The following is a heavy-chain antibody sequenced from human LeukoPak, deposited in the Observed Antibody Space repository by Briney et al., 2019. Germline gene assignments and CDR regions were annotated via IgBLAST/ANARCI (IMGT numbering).Heavy chain of an antibody. V-gene: IGHV3-33*01. CDR2: IWYDGSNK. CDR1: GFTFSSYG. J-gene: IGHJ4*02. CDR3: ARDSLDYYDSSGYHTLDY. Sequence: GGSLRLSCAASGFTFSSYGMHWVRQAPGKGLEWVAVIWYDGSNKYYADSVKGRFTISRDNSKNTLYLQMNSLRAEDTAVYYCARDSLDYYDSSGYHTLDYWGQGTLVTVSS. D-gene: IGHD3-22*01.